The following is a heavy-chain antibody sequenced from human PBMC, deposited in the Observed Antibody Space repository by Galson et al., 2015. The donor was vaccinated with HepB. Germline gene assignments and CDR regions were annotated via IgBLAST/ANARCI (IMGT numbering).Heavy chain of an antibody. CDR2: INPNSGGA. CDR1: GYIFTGYY. D-gene: IGHD2/OR15-2a*01. CDR3: AGAGNGIDV. V-gene: IGHV1-2*02. J-gene: IGHJ6*02. Sequence: SVKVSCKASGYIFTGYYMSWVRQAPGQGLEWMGWINPNSGGANYAQKFQGRVTMTRDTSISTGYMELSSLRSDDTAVYYCAGAGNGIDVWGQGTTVIVTS.